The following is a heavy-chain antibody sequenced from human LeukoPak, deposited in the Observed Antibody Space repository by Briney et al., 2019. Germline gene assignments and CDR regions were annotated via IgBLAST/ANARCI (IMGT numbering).Heavy chain of an antibody. CDR2: ISWNSGSI. CDR3: AKDRYTYGYLEGYFDY. CDR1: GFSFDDYA. Sequence: PGRSLRLSCAASGFSFDDYAMHWVRQAPGKGLEWVSGISWNSGSIGYADSVKGRFTISRDNAKNSLYLQMNSLRAEDTALYYCAKDRYTYGYLEGYFDYWGQGTLVTVSS. V-gene: IGHV3-9*01. J-gene: IGHJ4*02. D-gene: IGHD5-18*01.